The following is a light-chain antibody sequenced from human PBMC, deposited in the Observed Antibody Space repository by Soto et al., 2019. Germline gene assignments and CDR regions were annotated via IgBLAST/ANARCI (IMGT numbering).Light chain of an antibody. CDR3: QQRRIWPPLT. V-gene: IGKV3-11*01. J-gene: IGKJ4*01. CDR1: QSVDIY. Sequence: EVVLTQSPATLSLSPGESATLSCRASQSVDIYLAWYQQKPGQAPRLLLYDDYNRATGIPARFSGSGSGTDFTLTISSLEPEDFAVYYCQQRRIWPPLTFGGGTKVEIK. CDR2: DDY.